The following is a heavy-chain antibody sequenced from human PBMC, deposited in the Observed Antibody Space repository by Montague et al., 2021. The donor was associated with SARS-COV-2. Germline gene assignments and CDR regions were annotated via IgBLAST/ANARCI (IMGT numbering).Heavy chain of an antibody. J-gene: IGHJ6*02. V-gene: IGHV4-34*01. Sequence: SETLSLTCAVYGGSFSGYCWSWVRQPPGKGLEWIGEINHSGSTNYNPSLKSRVTISVDTSKNQFSLKLSSVTAADTAVYYWAGVRYYGSGTSLGMDVWGQGTTVTVSS. D-gene: IGHD3-10*01. CDR3: AGVRYYGSGTSLGMDV. CDR1: GGSFSGYC. CDR2: INHSGST.